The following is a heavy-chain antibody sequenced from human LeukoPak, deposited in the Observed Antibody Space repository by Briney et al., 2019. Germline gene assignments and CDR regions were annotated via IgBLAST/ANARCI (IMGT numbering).Heavy chain of an antibody. V-gene: IGHV4-30-2*01. D-gene: IGHD3-3*01. CDR2: IYHSGST. J-gene: IGHJ4*02. CDR3: ASRGFGVGTSRYFDY. Sequence: PSETLSLTCTVSGGSISSGGYYWSWIRQPPGKGLEWIGYIYHSGSTYYNPSLKSRVTISVDRSKNQFSLKLSSVTAADTAVYYCASRGFGVGTSRYFDYWGQGTLVTVSS. CDR1: GGSISSGGYY.